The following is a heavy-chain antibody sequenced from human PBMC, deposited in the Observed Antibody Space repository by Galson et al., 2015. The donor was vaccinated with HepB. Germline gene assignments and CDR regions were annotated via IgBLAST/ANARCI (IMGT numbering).Heavy chain of an antibody. CDR1: GFTFSSYA. V-gene: IGHV3-23*01. D-gene: IGHD3-22*01. J-gene: IGHJ3*01. Sequence: SLRLSCAASGFTFSSYAMSWVRQAPGKGLEWLSGISGNGDTTHDADSVRGRFTISRDNSKNTLFLQMNSLRAEDTALYYCAKPTYYYDTSGFYYEPLGVFDVWGQGTVVTVSS. CDR3: AKPTYYYDTSGFYYEPLGVFDV. CDR2: ISGNGDTT.